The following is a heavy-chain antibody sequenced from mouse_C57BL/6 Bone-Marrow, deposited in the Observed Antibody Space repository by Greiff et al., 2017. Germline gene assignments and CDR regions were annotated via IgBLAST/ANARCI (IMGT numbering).Heavy chain of an antibody. CDR2: ISYDGSN. CDR1: GYSITSGYY. V-gene: IGHV3-6*01. D-gene: IGHD1-2*01. J-gene: IGHJ3*01. CDR3: ASDITSFAY. Sequence: EVQLQESGPGLVKPSQSLSLTCSVTGYSITSGYYWNWIRQFPGNKLEWMGYISYDGSNNYNPSLKNRISITRDTSKNQFFLKLNSVTTEDTATXYCASDITSFAYWGQGTLVTVSA.